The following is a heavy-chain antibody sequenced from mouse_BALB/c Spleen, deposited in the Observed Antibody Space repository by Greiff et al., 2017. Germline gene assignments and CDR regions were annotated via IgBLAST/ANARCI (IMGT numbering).Heavy chain of an antibody. D-gene: IGHD3-2*01. CDR1: GYSFTGYY. J-gene: IGHJ4*01. Sequence: EVKLMESGPELVKPGASVKISCKASGYSFTGYYMHWVKQSHVKSLAWIGRINPYNGATSYNQNFKDKASLTVDKSSSTAYMELHSLTSEDSAVYYCARDSSGYDYAMDYWGQGTSVTVSS. CDR3: ARDSSGYDYAMDY. V-gene: IGHV1-31*01. CDR2: INPYNGAT.